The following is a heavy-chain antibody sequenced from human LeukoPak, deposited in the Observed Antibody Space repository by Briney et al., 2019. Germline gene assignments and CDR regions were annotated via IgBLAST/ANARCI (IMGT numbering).Heavy chain of an antibody. CDR1: GGTFSSYA. CDR2: IIPMFGTA. Sequence: SVKVSCKASGGTFSSYAIRWVRQAPGQGLEWMGGIIPMFGTADYAQKLQGRVTITADKSTSTAYMELSSLRSEGTAVYYCARGGDGYNLDYYYYMDVWGKGTTVTVSS. V-gene: IGHV1-69*06. CDR3: ARGGDGYNLDYYYYMDV. D-gene: IGHD5-24*01. J-gene: IGHJ6*03.